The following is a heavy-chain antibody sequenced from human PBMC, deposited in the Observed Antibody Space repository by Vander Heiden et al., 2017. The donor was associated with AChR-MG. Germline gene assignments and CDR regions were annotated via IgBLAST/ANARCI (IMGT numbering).Heavy chain of an antibody. Sequence: QVQLVQSGAEVKKPGASVKLSCQASGYTFTNYPIHWVRQAPGQGLEWMGWINAGNGNTKYSQKFQDRITITRDTSASTVYMELSRLTSEDTAVYYCARDRIAITATGYWGQGTLVTVSS. CDR1: GYTFTNYP. CDR3: ARDRIAITATGY. V-gene: IGHV1-3*01. D-gene: IGHD1-20*01. CDR2: INAGNGNT. J-gene: IGHJ4*02.